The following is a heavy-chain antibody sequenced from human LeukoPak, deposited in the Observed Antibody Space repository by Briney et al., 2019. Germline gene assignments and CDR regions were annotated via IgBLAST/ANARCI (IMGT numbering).Heavy chain of an antibody. V-gene: IGHV3-30*03. CDR2: ISYDGSNK. CDR3: ATQPCSGGSCYLGY. D-gene: IGHD2-15*01. J-gene: IGHJ4*02. CDR1: GFTFSSSG. Sequence: PGGSLRLSCAASGFTFSSSGMHWVRQAPGKGLEWVAVISYDGSNKYYADSVKGRFTFSRDNSKNTLYLQMNSLRAEDTAVYYCATQPCSGGSCYLGYWGQGTLVTVSS.